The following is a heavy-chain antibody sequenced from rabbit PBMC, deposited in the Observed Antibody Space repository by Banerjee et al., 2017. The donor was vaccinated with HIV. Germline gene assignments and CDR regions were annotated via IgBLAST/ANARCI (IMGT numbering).Heavy chain of an antibody. CDR1: GFDFSSYN. CDR2: IYAGSDST. J-gene: IGHJ2*01. CDR3: ARRYWNAFDP. Sequence: QLKETGGGLVQPGGSLTLSCKASGFDFSSYNMSWVRQAPGKGLEWIGIIYAGSDSTYYASWVNGRFTISNDNAQNTVDLQMNSLAAADTATYFCARRYWNAFDPWGPGTLVTVS. V-gene: IGHV1S7*01.